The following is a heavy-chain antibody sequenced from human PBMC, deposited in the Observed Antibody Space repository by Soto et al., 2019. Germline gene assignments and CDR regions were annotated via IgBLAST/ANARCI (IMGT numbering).Heavy chain of an antibody. J-gene: IGHJ6*02. CDR2: ISSSSSYI. D-gene: IGHD3-3*01. CDR1: GFTFSSYS. CDR3: ARGRSLYYDFWSGYYEGYYYYGMDV. V-gene: IGHV3-21*01. Sequence: GGSLRLSCAASGFTFSSYSMNWVRQAPGKGLEWVSSISSSSSYIYYADSVKGRFTISRDNAKNSLYLQMNSLRAEDTAVYYCARGRSLYYDFWSGYYEGYYYYGMDVWGQGTTVTVSS.